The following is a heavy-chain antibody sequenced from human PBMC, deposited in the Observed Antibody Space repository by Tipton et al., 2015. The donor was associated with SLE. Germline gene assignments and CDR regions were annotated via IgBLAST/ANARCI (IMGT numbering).Heavy chain of an antibody. Sequence: TLSLTCSVSRVSLRTLYWSWIRQSPGKGLEWIVYTYNNDRTKYNPSLQSRVTVSVDTSENQLSLKLTSVSAADTAVYYCARFHLKSYYEFDSWGQGTLVTVSS. V-gene: IGHV4-59*11. D-gene: IGHD1-26*01. CDR1: RVSLRTLY. CDR3: ARFHLKSYYEFDS. J-gene: IGHJ5*01. CDR2: TYNNDRT.